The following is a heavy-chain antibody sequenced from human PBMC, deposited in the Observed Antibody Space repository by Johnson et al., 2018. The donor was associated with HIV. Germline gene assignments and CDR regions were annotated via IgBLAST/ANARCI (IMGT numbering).Heavy chain of an antibody. Sequence: QVQLVESGGGVVQPGRSLRLSCAASGFTFSTYAMHWVRQAPGKGLAWVAVISYDGSNKYYADSVKGRFTISRDNSKNTLYLQMNSLRAEDTAVYYCARDQAGTTDDAFDIWGQGTMVTVSS. D-gene: IGHD1-7*01. V-gene: IGHV3-30*04. CDR1: GFTFSTYA. CDR3: ARDQAGTTDDAFDI. CDR2: ISYDGSNK. J-gene: IGHJ3*02.